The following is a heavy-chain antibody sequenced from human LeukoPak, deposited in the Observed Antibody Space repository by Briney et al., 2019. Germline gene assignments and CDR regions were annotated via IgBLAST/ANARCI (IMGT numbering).Heavy chain of an antibody. CDR2: IWYDGSNK. J-gene: IGHJ5*02. Sequence: GGSLRLSCAASGFTFSSYGMHWVRQAPGKGLEWVAVIWYDGSNKYYADSVKGRFTISRDNSKNTLYLQMNSLRAEDTAVYYCARDYYYDSSGYYYPWGQGTLVTVSS. V-gene: IGHV3-33*01. D-gene: IGHD3-22*01. CDR3: ARDYYYDSSGYYYP. CDR1: GFTFSSYG.